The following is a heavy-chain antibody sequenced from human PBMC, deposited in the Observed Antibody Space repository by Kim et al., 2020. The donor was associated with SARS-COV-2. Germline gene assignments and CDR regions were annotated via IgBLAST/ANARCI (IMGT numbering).Heavy chain of an antibody. D-gene: IGHD5-18*01. Sequence: ASVKVSCKASGYTFTSYAMNWVRQAPGQGLEWMGWINTNTGNPTYAQGFTGRFVFSLDTSVSTAYLQISSRKAEDTAVYYCARDRYSYGLNWFDPWGQGTLVTVSS. J-gene: IGHJ5*02. CDR3: ARDRYSYGLNWFDP. CDR2: INTNTGNP. CDR1: GYTFTSYA. V-gene: IGHV7-4-1*02.